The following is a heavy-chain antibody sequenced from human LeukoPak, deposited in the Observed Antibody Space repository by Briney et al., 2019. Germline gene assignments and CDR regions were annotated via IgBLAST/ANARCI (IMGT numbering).Heavy chain of an antibody. CDR2: INHSGST. J-gene: IGHJ4*02. Sequence: PSETLSLTCAVYGGSFSGYYWSWIRQPPGKGLEWIGEINHSGSTNYNPSLKSRVTISVDTSKNQFSLKLSSVTAADTAVYYCAIIYDFWSGYYMNGFDYWGQGTLVTVSS. CDR1: GGSFSGYY. CDR3: AIIYDFWSGYYMNGFDY. D-gene: IGHD3-3*01. V-gene: IGHV4-34*01.